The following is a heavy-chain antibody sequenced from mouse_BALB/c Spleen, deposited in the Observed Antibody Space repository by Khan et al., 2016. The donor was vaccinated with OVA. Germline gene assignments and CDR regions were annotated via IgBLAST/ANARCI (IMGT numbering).Heavy chain of an antibody. Sequence: EVQLQESGPSLVKPSQTLSLTCSVTGDSITSGYWNWIRKFPGNKLEYMGYISYSGSTYYNPSLKSRISITRDTSKNQHSLHLNSLTPEDSATYYVAGTSDYGNYYFDYWVQGTTLTGSS. D-gene: IGHD2-1*01. CDR1: GDSITSGY. CDR2: ISYSGST. J-gene: IGHJ2*01. V-gene: IGHV3-8*02. CDR3: AGTSDYGNYYFDY.